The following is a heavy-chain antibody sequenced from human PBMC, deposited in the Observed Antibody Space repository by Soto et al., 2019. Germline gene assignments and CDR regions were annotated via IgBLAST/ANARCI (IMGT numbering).Heavy chain of an antibody. Sequence: GGSLRLSCAASGFTFSSYGMHWVRQAPGKGLEWVAVISYDGSNKYYADSVKGRFTISRDNSRNTLYLQMNSLRAEDTAVYYCAIYSSGWYPLDHWGQGTLVTVSS. CDR1: GFTFSSYG. CDR2: ISYDGSNK. V-gene: IGHV3-30*03. D-gene: IGHD6-19*01. J-gene: IGHJ4*02. CDR3: AIYSSGWYPLDH.